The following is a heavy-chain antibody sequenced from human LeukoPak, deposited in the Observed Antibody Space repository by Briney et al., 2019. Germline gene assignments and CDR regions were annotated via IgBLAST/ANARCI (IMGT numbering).Heavy chain of an antibody. CDR3: ARGVNSGYFDY. CDR2: IYYSGST. J-gene: IGHJ4*02. CDR1: GGSISSYY. V-gene: IGHV4-59*01. D-gene: IGHD1-26*01. Sequence: PSETLSLTCTVAGGSISSYYWTWIRQPPGKGLEWIGYIYYSGSTNYNPSLKSRVTISVDTSKNQFSLKLTSVTAADTAVYYCARGVNSGYFDYCGQGTLVTVSS.